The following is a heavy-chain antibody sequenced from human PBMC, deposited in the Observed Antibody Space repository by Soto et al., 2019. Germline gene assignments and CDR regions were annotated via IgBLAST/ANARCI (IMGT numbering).Heavy chain of an antibody. J-gene: IGHJ4*02. V-gene: IGHV4-59*01. D-gene: IGHD4-17*01. CDR3: ARSTGYGDSYFDY. CDR1: GGSISLYY. Sequence: NPSETLSLTCTVSGGSISLYYWNWIRQPPGKGLEWISYMYYGGSTNYKSSLKSRVTISGDTSKNQFSLKLRSVTAADTAVYFCARSTGYGDSYFDYWGQGALVTVS. CDR2: MYYGGST.